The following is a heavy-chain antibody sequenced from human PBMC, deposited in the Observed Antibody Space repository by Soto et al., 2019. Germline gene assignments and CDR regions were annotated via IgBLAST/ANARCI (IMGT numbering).Heavy chain of an antibody. CDR1: GGSFSGYY. Sequence: ASETLSLTCAVYGGSFSGYYWSWIRQPPGKGLEWIRETNHSGSTNYNPSLRSRVTISVDTSKNQFSLKLSSVTAADTAVYYCASRGPSYYYYGMDVWGQGTTVTVSS. J-gene: IGHJ6*02. V-gene: IGHV4-34*01. CDR2: TNHSGST. CDR3: ASRGPSYYYYGMDV.